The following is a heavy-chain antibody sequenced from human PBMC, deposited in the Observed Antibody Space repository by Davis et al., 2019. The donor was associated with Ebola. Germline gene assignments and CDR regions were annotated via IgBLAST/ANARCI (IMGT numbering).Heavy chain of an antibody. J-gene: IGHJ4*02. CDR2: ISYDGSNK. V-gene: IGHV3-30*03. D-gene: IGHD6-19*01. Sequence: GESLKISCAASGFTFSSYGMHWVRQAPGKGLEWVAVISYDGSNKYYADSVKGRFTISRDNSKNTLYLQMNSLRAEDTAVYYCARGLYGWYYFDYWGQGTLVTVSS. CDR1: GFTFSSYG. CDR3: ARGLYGWYYFDY.